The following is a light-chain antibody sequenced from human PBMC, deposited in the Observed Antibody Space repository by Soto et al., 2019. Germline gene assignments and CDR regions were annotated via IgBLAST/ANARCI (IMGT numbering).Light chain of an antibody. CDR1: SSDVGGYNY. J-gene: IGLJ1*01. Sequence: QSVLTQPASVSGSPGQSITISCTGTSSDVGGYNYVSWYQQHPGKAPQLMIYEVSNRPSGVSNRFSGSKSGNTASLTISGLQAEDDAEYYCSSYTTSSTLDVFGTGTKVTVL. CDR2: EVS. V-gene: IGLV2-14*01. CDR3: SSYTTSSTLDV.